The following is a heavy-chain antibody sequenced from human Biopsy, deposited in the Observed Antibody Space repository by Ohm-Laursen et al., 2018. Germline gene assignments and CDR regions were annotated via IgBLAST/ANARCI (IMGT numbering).Heavy chain of an antibody. CDR3: ARGGTLVVVPTAVLHSFDI. CDR2: ISTYNGNT. Sequence: SVKVSCKASGYSFISNGINWVRQAPGQGLEWLGWISTYNGNTNYAQNLQGRVTMTTDTSTSTAYMELRSLRSDDTAVYYCARGGTLVVVPTAVLHSFDIWGQGTMVTVSS. J-gene: IGHJ3*02. D-gene: IGHD2-2*01. V-gene: IGHV1-18*01. CDR1: GYSFISNG.